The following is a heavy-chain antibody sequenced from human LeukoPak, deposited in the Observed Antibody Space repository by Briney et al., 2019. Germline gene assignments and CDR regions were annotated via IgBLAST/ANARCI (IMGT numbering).Heavy chain of an antibody. D-gene: IGHD3-10*01. CDR3: ARGYYGSGSYSLDY. J-gene: IGHJ4*02. V-gene: IGHV1-69*13. CDR1: GGTFISYA. Sequence: SVTVSFKASGGTFISYAISWVRQAPGQGLEWMGGIIPIFGTANYAQKFQGRVTITADESTSTAYMELSSLRSEDTAVYYCARGYYGSGSYSLDYWGQGTLVTGSS. CDR2: IIPIFGTA.